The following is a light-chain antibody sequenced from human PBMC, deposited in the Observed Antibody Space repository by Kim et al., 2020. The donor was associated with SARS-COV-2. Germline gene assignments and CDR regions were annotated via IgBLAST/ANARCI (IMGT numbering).Light chain of an antibody. CDR3: QRWGV. Sequence: AFLGASVKITCTLNSGHGSNASAWHKQQPEKGSRYLMKVNNAGRHSKGDGIPARFSGSSSGAERYLTISSLQAVDEADYYCQRWGVFGGGTKLTVL. CDR2: VNNAGRH. J-gene: IGLJ3*02. V-gene: IGLV4-69*01. CDR1: SGHGSNA.